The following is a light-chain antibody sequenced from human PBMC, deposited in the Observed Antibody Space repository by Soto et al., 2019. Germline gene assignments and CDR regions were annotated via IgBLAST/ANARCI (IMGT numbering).Light chain of an antibody. V-gene: IGKV3-20*01. J-gene: IGKJ1*01. Sequence: EIVLTQSPATLSLSPGERATLSCRASQSVRYDYLAWYRQIPGQPPSLLVYDASTRAPGIPDRFSGSWSGTDFTLTIGRLEPEDFAVYYCQHYGSSTAFGQGTRVEIK. CDR2: DAS. CDR1: QSVRYDY. CDR3: QHYGSSTA.